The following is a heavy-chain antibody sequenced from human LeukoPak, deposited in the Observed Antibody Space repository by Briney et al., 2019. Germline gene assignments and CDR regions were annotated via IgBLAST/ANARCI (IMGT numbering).Heavy chain of an antibody. CDR3: ARRRAEGGSNGHYNWFDP. V-gene: IGHV4-59*08. CDR2: IYFSGTT. D-gene: IGHD6-13*01. Sequence: SETLSLTCTVSGDSINAYYWGWIRQPPGKGLEWIGYIYFSGTTKYNPSLESRVTISVDTSKNQFSMKLSSVTAADTAVYYCARRRAEGGSNGHYNWFDPWGQGILVTVSS. CDR1: GDSINAYY. J-gene: IGHJ5*02.